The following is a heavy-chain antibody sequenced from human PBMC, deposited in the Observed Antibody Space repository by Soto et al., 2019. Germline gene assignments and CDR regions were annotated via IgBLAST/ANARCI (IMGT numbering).Heavy chain of an antibody. CDR1: GGSISSYY. V-gene: IGHV4-59*01. Sequence: SETLSLTCTVSGGSISSYYWSWIRQPPGKGLEWIGYIYYSGSTNYNPSLKSRVTISVDTSKNQFSLKLSSVTAADTAVYYCARAPRGNYGYPSYFDYWGQGTLVTISS. CDR3: ARAPRGNYGYPSYFDY. CDR2: IYYSGST. J-gene: IGHJ4*02. D-gene: IGHD3-10*01.